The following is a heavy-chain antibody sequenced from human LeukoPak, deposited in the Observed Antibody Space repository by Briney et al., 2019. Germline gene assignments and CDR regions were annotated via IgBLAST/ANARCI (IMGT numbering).Heavy chain of an antibody. D-gene: IGHD6-13*01. V-gene: IGHV3-23*01. CDR3: ARVAAARLGIDP. Sequence: GGSLRLSCAASGFTFSSYAMSWVRQAPGKGLEWVSAISGSGGSTYYADSVKGRFTISRDNSKNSLYLQMNSLRAEDTAVYYCARVAAARLGIDPWGQGTLVTVSS. CDR2: ISGSGGST. CDR1: GFTFSSYA. J-gene: IGHJ5*02.